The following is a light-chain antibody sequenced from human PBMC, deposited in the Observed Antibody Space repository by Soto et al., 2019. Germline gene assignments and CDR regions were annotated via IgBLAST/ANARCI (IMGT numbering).Light chain of an antibody. CDR1: QSISSW. J-gene: IGKJ1*01. CDR2: KAS. Sequence: DIQMTQSPSTLSASVGDRVTITCRASQSISSWLAWYQQKPGKAPNLLIYKASSLESGVPSRFSGSGSGTEFTLTISRLQPDEFGIYYCQQYNNYPWTYGEGNKVEI. V-gene: IGKV1-5*03. CDR3: QQYNNYPWT.